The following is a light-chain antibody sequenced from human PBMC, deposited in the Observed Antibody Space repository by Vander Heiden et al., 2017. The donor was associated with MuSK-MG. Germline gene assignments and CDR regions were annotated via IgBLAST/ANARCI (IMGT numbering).Light chain of an antibody. Sequence: EIVLTQSPGTLSLSPGERATLSCRTSQSVNSRSLAWYQQKPGQAPRLLIYGASTRAVGVPDRSTASGSGTDFTLAISRREPDDFAVYYVQQDDSSFTFGHGTKVDIK. CDR2: GAS. CDR3: QQDDSSFT. J-gene: IGKJ3*01. CDR1: QSVNSRS. V-gene: IGKV3-20*01.